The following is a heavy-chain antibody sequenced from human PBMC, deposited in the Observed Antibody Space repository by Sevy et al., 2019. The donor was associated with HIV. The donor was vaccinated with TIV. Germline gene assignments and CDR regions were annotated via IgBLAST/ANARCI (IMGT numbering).Heavy chain of an antibody. D-gene: IGHD2-15*01. Sequence: ASVKVSCKASGGTFSSYAISWVRQAPGQGLEWMGGIIPIFGTANYAQKFQGRVTITADESTSTAYMELSSLRSEDTAVYYCAIQGVEMTYYFDYWGQGTLVTVSS. CDR1: GGTFSSYA. V-gene: IGHV1-69*13. CDR3: AIQGVEMTYYFDY. J-gene: IGHJ4*02. CDR2: IIPIFGTA.